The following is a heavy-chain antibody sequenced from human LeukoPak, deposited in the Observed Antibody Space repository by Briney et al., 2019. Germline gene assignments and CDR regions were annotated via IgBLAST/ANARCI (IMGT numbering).Heavy chain of an antibody. CDR2: IKQDGGEK. Sequence: PGGSLRLSCAASGFTVSSNYMSWVRQAPGKGLEWVANIKQDGGEKNYVDSVKGRFTISRDNAKNSLYLKMNSLRVEDMAVYYCARDHLREGATGASEIWGQGTLVTVSS. D-gene: IGHD1-26*01. J-gene: IGHJ4*02. CDR3: ARDHLREGATGASEI. CDR1: GFTVSSNY. V-gene: IGHV3-7*05.